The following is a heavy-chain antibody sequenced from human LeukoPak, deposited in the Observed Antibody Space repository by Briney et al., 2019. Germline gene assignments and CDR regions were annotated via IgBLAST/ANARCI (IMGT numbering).Heavy chain of an antibody. J-gene: IGHJ5*02. CDR3: ARKRIIIAAAGTSWFDP. D-gene: IGHD6-13*01. V-gene: IGHV4-34*01. CDR1: GGPFSGYY. Sequence: SETLSLTCAVYGGPFSGYYWSWIRQPPGKGLEWIGEINHSGSTNYNPSLKSRVTISVDTSKNQFSLKLSSVTAADTAVYYCARKRIIIAAAGTSWFDPWGQGTLVTVSS. CDR2: INHSGST.